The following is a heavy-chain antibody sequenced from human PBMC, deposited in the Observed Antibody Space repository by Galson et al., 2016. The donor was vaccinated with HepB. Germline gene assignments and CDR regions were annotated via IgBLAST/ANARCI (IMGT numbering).Heavy chain of an antibody. Sequence: SETLSLTCSVSGASISSYYWSWIRQPPGKGLEWIGYIYYSGGTSYNPSLKSRVTISVDTSKNQFSLKLSSVAAADTAVYYCARGGDWYFDLWGRGTLVTVSS. CDR3: ARGGDWYFDL. D-gene: IGHD3-16*01. CDR2: IYYSGGT. CDR1: GASISSYY. J-gene: IGHJ2*01. V-gene: IGHV4-59*01.